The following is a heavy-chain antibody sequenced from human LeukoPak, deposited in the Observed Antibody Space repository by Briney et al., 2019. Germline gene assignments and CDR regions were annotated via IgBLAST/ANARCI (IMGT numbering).Heavy chain of an antibody. CDR3: ARDGASSGWYNWFDP. CDR1: GYTFTSYG. D-gene: IGHD6-19*01. J-gene: IGHJ5*02. CDR2: ICAYNGNT. Sequence: ASVKVSCKASGYTFTSYGISGVRQAPGQGLEWVGWICAYNGNTNYAQNLQGRVTMTTDTSTSTAYMELRSLRSDDTAVYYCARDGASSGWYNWFDPWGQGTLVTVSS. V-gene: IGHV1-18*01.